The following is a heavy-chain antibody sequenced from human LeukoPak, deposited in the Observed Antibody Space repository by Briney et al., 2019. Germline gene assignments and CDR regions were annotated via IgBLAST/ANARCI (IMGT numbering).Heavy chain of an antibody. Sequence: GRSLGLSCAASGFTFDDYAMHWVRQAPGKGLEWVSGISYNSGNIDYADSVKGRFTISRDNAKNSLYLQMNSLRAEDTALYYCAKGTTRWLQSFFPYWGQGTLVTVSS. CDR2: ISYNSGNI. CDR3: AKGTTRWLQSFFPY. V-gene: IGHV3-9*01. D-gene: IGHD5-24*01. CDR1: GFTFDDYA. J-gene: IGHJ4*02.